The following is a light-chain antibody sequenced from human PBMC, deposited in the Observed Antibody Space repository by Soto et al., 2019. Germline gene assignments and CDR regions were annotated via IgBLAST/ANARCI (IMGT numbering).Light chain of an antibody. Sequence: EVVLTQSPDTLSLPPGERATLSCRASQSISSYLAWYQQKPGQAPRLLIYDASSRATGIPARFSGSGSGTAFTLTISSLEPEDFAVYYCQQLTDWPPQWTFGQGTKVEIK. J-gene: IGKJ1*01. CDR2: DAS. CDR1: QSISSY. V-gene: IGKV3-11*01. CDR3: QQLTDWPPQWT.